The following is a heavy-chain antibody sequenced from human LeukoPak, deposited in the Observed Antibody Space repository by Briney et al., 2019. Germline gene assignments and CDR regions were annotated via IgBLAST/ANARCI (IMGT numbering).Heavy chain of an antibody. D-gene: IGHD1-26*01. CDR3: AKGPSGYYGMDV. J-gene: IGHJ6*02. Sequence: PGGSLRLSCAASGFTFSSSAMSWVRQVPGKGLEWVSGISASGGSTSYADSVRGRFTISRDNSKNTLYVQMNSLRDEDTAVYYCAKGPSGYYGMDVWGQGTTVTVSS. V-gene: IGHV3-23*01. CDR2: ISASGGST. CDR1: GFTFSSSA.